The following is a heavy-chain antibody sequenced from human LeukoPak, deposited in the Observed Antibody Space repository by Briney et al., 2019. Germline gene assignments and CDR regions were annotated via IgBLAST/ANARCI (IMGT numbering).Heavy chain of an antibody. CDR2: IRSNSDGGTI. D-gene: IGHD3-22*01. V-gene: IGHV3-15*07. CDR1: GFTFSNAW. CDR3: ATDFYDST. Sequence: GGSLRLSCETSGFTFSNAWMNWVRQAPGKGLEWVGRIRSNSDGGTIDYAAPVKGRFTLSRDDSTTTLYLQMNSLQTEDTAVYYCATDFYDSTWGQGTLVTVSS. J-gene: IGHJ5*02.